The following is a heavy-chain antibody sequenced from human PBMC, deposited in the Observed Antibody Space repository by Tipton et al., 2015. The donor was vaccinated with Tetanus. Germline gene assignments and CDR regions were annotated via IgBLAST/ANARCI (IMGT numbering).Heavy chain of an antibody. CDR1: GGSFSGYY. V-gene: IGHV4-34*01. CDR2: INHSGST. D-gene: IGHD3-10*01. Sequence: TLSLTYAVYGGSFSGYYWSWIRQPPGKGLEWIGEINHSGSTNYNPSLKSRVTISVDTSKNQFSLKLSSVTAADTAVYYCARDVTMVRGVITAFGYWGQGTLVTVSS. J-gene: IGHJ4*02. CDR3: ARDVTMVRGVITAFGY.